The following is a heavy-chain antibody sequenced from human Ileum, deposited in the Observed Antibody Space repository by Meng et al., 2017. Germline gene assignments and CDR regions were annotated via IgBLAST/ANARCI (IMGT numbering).Heavy chain of an antibody. CDR1: DDSISSRDW. V-gene: IGHV4-4*02. D-gene: IGHD2-21*01. Sequence: QVQLNEWGPDLGKPSGTRRLSAAAPDDSISSRDWWISLRHPPGKERELIGEISQERGRTNYNPSLNSRVTISLDNSKNQFSLNLNSVTAADTAVYYSVRNEGYSLGDWGQGTLVTVSS. CDR3: VRNEGYSLGD. J-gene: IGHJ4*02. CDR2: ISQERGRT.